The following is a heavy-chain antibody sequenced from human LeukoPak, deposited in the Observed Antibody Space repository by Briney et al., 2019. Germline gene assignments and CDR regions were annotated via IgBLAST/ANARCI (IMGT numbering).Heavy chain of an antibody. CDR3: ARGSIAAAGLDY. J-gene: IGHJ4*02. D-gene: IGHD6-13*01. Sequence: SETLSLTCTVSGGSISSYYWSWIRQPPGKGLEWIGYIYYSGSTNYNPSLKSRVTISEDTSKNQFSLKLSSVTAADTAVYYCARGSIAAAGLDYWGQGTLVTVSS. V-gene: IGHV4-59*01. CDR2: IYYSGST. CDR1: GGSISSYY.